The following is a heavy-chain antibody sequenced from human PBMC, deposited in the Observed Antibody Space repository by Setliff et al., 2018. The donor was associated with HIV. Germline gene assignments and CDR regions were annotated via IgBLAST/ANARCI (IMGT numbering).Heavy chain of an antibody. V-gene: IGHV1-2*06. Sequence: ASVKVSCKASGHTFTDYYIHWVRQAPGQGLEWMGRINPNNGGTNYAQKFQGRVTMTRDTSISTAYMELSRLRSDDTAVYYCAREAAYYYGSGSYNWFDPWGQGTLVTVSS. CDR2: INPNNGGT. D-gene: IGHD3-10*01. J-gene: IGHJ5*02. CDR1: GHTFTDYY. CDR3: AREAAYYYGSGSYNWFDP.